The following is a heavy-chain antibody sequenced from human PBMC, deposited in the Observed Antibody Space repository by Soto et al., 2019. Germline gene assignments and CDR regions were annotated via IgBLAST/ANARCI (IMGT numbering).Heavy chain of an antibody. CDR3: AKGRGYYDSSGYYYHFDY. CDR1: GFTFSSYA. V-gene: IGHV3-23*01. D-gene: IGHD3-22*01. CDR2: ISGSGGST. Sequence: EVQLLESGGGLVQPGGSLRLSCAASGFTFSSYAMSWVRQAPGKGLEWVSAISGSGGSTYYADSVKGRFTISRDNSKNTLYLQMNSLRDEDTAVYYCAKGRGYYDSSGYYYHFDYWGQGTLVTVSS. J-gene: IGHJ4*02.